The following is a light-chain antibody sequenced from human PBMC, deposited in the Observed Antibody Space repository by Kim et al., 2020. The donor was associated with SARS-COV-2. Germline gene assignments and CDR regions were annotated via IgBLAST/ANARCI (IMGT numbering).Light chain of an antibody. Sequence: SPGQSITISCTATSSDVGSYYLVSWYQQHPGKAPKLVIYEVNKRPSGVSNRFSGSKSGNTASLTISGLQAEDEADYYCCSFAGSVVFGGGTKLTVL. V-gene: IGLV2-23*02. CDR2: EVN. J-gene: IGLJ2*01. CDR1: SSDVGSYYL. CDR3: CSFAGSVV.